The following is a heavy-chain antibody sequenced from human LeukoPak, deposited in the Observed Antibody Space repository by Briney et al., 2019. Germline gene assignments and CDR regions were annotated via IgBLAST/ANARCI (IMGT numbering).Heavy chain of an antibody. CDR3: AGRGSGSYFDY. J-gene: IGHJ4*02. V-gene: IGHV3-23*01. Sequence: GGSLRLSCAASGFTFSSYGMNWVRQAPGKGLEWVSAISGSGGSTYYADSVKGRFTISRDNSKNTLYLQMNSLRAEDTAVYYCAGRGSGSYFDYWGQGTLVTVSS. D-gene: IGHD3-10*01. CDR2: ISGSGGST. CDR1: GFTFSSYG.